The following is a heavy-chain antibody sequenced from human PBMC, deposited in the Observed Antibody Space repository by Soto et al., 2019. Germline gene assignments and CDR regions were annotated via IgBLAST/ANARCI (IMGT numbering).Heavy chain of an antibody. CDR1: GFTFSSYG. V-gene: IGHV3-33*01. Sequence: PGGSLRLSCAASGFTFSSYGMHWVRQAPGKGLEWVAVIWYDGSNKYYADSVKGRFTISRDNSKNTLYLQMNSLRAEDTAVYYCARDGRFGCSGYDLSDYWGQGTLVTVSS. J-gene: IGHJ4*02. D-gene: IGHD5-12*01. CDR2: IWYDGSNK. CDR3: ARDGRFGCSGYDLSDY.